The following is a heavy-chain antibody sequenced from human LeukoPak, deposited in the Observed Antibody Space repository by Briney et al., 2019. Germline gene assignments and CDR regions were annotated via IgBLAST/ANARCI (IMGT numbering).Heavy chain of an antibody. CDR2: INPNSGGT. D-gene: IGHD3-3*01. J-gene: IGHJ5*02. CDR1: GYTFTGYY. CDR3: ARTPSNYDFWSGYPLDP. Sequence: ASVKVSCKASGYTFTGYYMHWVRQAPGQGLEWMGWINPNSGGTNYAQKFQGRVTMTRDTSISTAYMELSRLRSDDTAVYYCARTPSNYDFWSGYPLDPWGQGTLVTVSS. V-gene: IGHV1-2*02.